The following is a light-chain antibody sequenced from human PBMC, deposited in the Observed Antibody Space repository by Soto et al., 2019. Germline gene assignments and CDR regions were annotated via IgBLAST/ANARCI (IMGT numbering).Light chain of an antibody. CDR1: QSSGTY. J-gene: IGKJ5*01. Sequence: IQMTQSPSSLSASVGDRVTITCRASQSSGTYLHWYQQKPGQAPKLLIYAASSLQSGVPSRFSGSGSGTDFTLTISSLQPEDFATYYCQQSYSPPPVTFGQGRRLE. CDR3: QQSYSPPPVT. CDR2: AAS. V-gene: IGKV1-39*01.